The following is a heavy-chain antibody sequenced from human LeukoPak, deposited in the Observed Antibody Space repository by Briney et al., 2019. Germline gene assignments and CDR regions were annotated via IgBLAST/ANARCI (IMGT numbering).Heavy chain of an antibody. CDR1: GFTFSSYA. J-gene: IGHJ6*03. Sequence: GGSLRLSCAASGFTFSSYAMSWVRQAPGKGLEWVSAISGSGGSTYHADSVKGRFTISRDNSKNTLYLQMNSLRAEDTAVYYCAKLALLGIAARYYYMDVWGKGTTVTVSS. CDR3: AKLALLGIAARYYYMDV. CDR2: ISGSGGST. V-gene: IGHV3-23*01. D-gene: IGHD6-6*01.